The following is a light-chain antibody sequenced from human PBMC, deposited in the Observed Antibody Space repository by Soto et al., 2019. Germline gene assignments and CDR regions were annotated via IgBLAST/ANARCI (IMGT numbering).Light chain of an antibody. J-gene: IGKJ4*01. V-gene: IGKV3-15*01. CDR3: QQYDSSPLT. CDR1: QRVSNN. CDR2: GAS. Sequence: EIVMTQSPATLSVSPGERATLSCRASQRVSNNLAWYQQKPGQAPRLLIYGASTRVTDIPDKFSGSGSETEISRTISSLQSEDFALYYCQQYDSSPLTFGGGTKVAIK.